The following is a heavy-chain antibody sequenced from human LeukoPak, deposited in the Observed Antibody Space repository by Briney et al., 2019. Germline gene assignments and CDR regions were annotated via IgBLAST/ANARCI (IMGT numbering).Heavy chain of an antibody. CDR1: GYTFTGYY. V-gene: IGHV1-2*02. D-gene: IGHD3-22*01. J-gene: IGHJ3*02. CDR2: INPNNGGT. Sequence: ASVKVSFTASGYTFTGYYMHWMSLGPAPGLEWKGWINPNNGGTTYANTFQGRGTMTRDTSINTAYMELRRLRSDDEAVSYSARPYYYDRGVSFGAFDIWGQGTMVTVSS. CDR3: ARPYYYDRGVSFGAFDI.